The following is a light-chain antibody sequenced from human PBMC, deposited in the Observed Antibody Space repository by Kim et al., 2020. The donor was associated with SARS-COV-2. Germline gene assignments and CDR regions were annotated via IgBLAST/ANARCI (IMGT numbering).Light chain of an antibody. CDR3: QQLNSYPRT. CDR2: DAS. V-gene: IGKV1-9*01. Sequence: SASLGDRVTITCRASQFIRNYVAWYQQKPGKAPNLLIFDASTLHTGVPSRFSGSGSGAEFTLTISSLQPEDFGTYYCQQLNSYPRTFGQRTKLEI. CDR1: QFIRNY. J-gene: IGKJ2*01.